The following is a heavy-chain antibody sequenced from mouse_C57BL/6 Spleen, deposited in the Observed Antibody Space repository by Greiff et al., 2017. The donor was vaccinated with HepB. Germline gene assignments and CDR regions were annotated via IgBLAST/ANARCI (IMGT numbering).Heavy chain of an antibody. V-gene: IGHV5-6*01. J-gene: IGHJ4*01. CDR3: AREDDYAYAMDY. Sequence: EVKLVESGGDLVKPGGSLKLSCAASGFTFSSYGMSWVRQTPDKRLEWVATISSGGSYTYYPDSVKGRFTISRDNAKNTLYLQMSSLKSEDTAMYYCAREDDYAYAMDYWGQGTSVTVSS. D-gene: IGHD2-4*01. CDR1: GFTFSSYG. CDR2: ISSGGSYT.